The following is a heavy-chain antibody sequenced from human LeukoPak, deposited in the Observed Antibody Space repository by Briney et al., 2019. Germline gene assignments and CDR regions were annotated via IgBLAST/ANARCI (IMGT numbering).Heavy chain of an antibody. CDR3: ARAPSEIGGYYPEYFRH. J-gene: IGHJ1*01. V-gene: IGHV3-74*01. CDR1: GSTFSSYW. D-gene: IGHD3-22*01. Sequence: SGGSLRLSCAASGSTFSSYWMHWVRQAPGKGLVWVSRIKSDGSTNYADSVKGRFTISRDNAKNTVSLQMNSLRAEDTGVYYCARAPSEIGGYYPEYFRHWGQGTLVTVSS. CDR2: IKSDGST.